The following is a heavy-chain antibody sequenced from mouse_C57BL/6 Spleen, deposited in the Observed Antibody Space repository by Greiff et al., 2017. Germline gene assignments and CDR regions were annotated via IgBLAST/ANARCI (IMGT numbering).Heavy chain of an antibody. Sequence: EVKVVESGPELVKPGASVKISCKASGYSFTDYNMNWVKQSNGKSLEWIGVINPNYGTTSYNQKFKGKATLTVDQSSSTAYMQLNSLTSEDSAVXYCARTAQATYFDYWGQGTTLTVSS. V-gene: IGHV1-39*01. CDR1: GYSFTDYN. J-gene: IGHJ2*01. D-gene: IGHD3-2*02. CDR3: ARTAQATYFDY. CDR2: INPNYGTT.